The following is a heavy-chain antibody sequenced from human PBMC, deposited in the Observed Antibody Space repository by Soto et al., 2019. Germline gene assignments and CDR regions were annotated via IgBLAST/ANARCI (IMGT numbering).Heavy chain of an antibody. V-gene: IGHV3-30*18. J-gene: IGHJ4*02. CDR3: AKDTYCGGDCYSPLDY. D-gene: IGHD2-21*02. CDR2: ISYDGSNK. CDR1: GFTFSSYG. Sequence: GGSLRLSCAASGFTFSSYGMHWVRQAPGKGLEWVAVISYDGSNKYYADSVKGRFTISRDNSKNTLYLQMNSLRAEDTAVYYCAKDTYCGGDCYSPLDYWGQGTLVTVSS.